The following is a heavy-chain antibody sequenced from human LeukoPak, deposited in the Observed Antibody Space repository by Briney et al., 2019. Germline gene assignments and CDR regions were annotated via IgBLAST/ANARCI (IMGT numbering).Heavy chain of an antibody. CDR2: IKSDGSDT. V-gene: IGHV3-74*01. J-gene: IGHJ4*02. D-gene: IGHD6-13*01. CDR3: AVRYSSRWYLFDY. CDR1: GFTFSSYW. Sequence: GGSLRLSCAASGFTFSSYWMHWVRQAPGKGLVWVSRIKSDGSDTNYADSVKGRFTISRDNAKNTLYLQMNSLRAEDTAVYYCAVRYSSRWYLFDYWGQGTLVTVSS.